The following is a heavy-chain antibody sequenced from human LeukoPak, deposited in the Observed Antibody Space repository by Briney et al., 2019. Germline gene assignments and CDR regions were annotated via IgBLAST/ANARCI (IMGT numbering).Heavy chain of an antibody. CDR1: GFTFSTYN. Sequence: PGGTLRLSCAASGFTFSTYNLDWVRQAPGKGLECVSSIGGSGTDRYHADSVKGRFAISRDNAKDSLYLLMNSLRAEDTAVYYCAREGSRIKDMDVWGQGTTVTVSS. V-gene: IGHV3-21*01. D-gene: IGHD2-15*01. J-gene: IGHJ6*02. CDR2: IGGSGTDR. CDR3: AREGSRIKDMDV.